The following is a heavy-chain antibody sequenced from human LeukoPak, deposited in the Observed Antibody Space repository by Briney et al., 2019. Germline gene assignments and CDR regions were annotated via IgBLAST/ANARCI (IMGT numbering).Heavy chain of an antibody. D-gene: IGHD6-13*01. V-gene: IGHV3-23*01. J-gene: IGHJ5*02. CDR2: ISGSGGST. Sequence: GESLKISCKGSGFSFTSYWIGWVRQMPGKGLEWVSAISGSGGSTYYADSVKGRFTISRDNSKNTLYLQMNSLRAEDTAVYYCAKDPGGNFGIAAAGKSNWFDLWGQGTLVTVSS. CDR3: AKDPGGNFGIAAAGKSNWFDL. CDR1: GFSFTSYW.